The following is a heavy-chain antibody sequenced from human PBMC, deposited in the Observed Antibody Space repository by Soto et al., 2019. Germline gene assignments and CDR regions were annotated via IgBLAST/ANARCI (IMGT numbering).Heavy chain of an antibody. J-gene: IGHJ6*02. CDR2: ISYDGSNK. D-gene: IGHD3-3*01. V-gene: IGHV3-30*18. Sequence: GSLRLSCAASGFTFSSYGMHWVRQAPGKGLEWVAVISYDGSNKYYADSVKGRFTISRDNSKNTLYLQMNSLRAEDTAVYYCAKDQMHDFWSGYFSSYYYYGMDVWGQGTTVTVSS. CDR1: GFTFSSYG. CDR3: AKDQMHDFWSGYFSSYYYYGMDV.